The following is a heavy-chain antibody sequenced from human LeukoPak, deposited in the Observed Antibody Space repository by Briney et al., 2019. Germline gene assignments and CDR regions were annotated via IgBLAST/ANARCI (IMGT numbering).Heavy chain of an antibody. V-gene: IGHV1-2*02. CDR2: INPNTGDT. CDR1: GYTFTSYG. Sequence: ASVKVSCKASGYTFTSYGISWVRQAPGQGLEWMGWINPNTGDTYYAQRFQGRVTMTRDTSISTAYMELRRLRSDDTAVYYCARDFYGSGSYSPLGYHYYMDVWGKGTTVTISS. D-gene: IGHD3-10*01. J-gene: IGHJ6*03. CDR3: ARDFYGSGSYSPLGYHYYMDV.